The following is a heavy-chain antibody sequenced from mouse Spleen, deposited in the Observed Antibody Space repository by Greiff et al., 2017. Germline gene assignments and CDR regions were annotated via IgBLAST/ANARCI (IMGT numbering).Heavy chain of an antibody. D-gene: IGHD4-1*01. CDR2: ISSGGSYT. Sequence: DVRLVESGGDLVKPGGSLKLSCAASGFTFSSYGMSWVRQTPDKRLEWVATISSGGSYTYYPDSVKGRFTISRDNAKNTLYLQMSSLKSEDTAMYYCARHTRLTGNYFDYWGQGTTLTVSS. CDR1: GFTFSSYG. CDR3: ARHTRLTGNYFDY. J-gene: IGHJ2*01. V-gene: IGHV5-6*02.